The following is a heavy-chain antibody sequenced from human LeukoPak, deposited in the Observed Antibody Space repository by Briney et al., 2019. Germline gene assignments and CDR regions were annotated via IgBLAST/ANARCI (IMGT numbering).Heavy chain of an antibody. CDR1: GFTFDDYA. J-gene: IGHJ4*02. CDR3: AKGEGTDYGDYFDY. Sequence: SGGSLRLSCAASGFTFDDYAMHWVRQAPGKGLEWVSGISWNSGSIGYADSVKGRFTISRDNAKNSLYLQMNSLRAEDMALYYCAKGEGTDYGDYFDYWGQGTLVTVSS. V-gene: IGHV3-9*03. CDR2: ISWNSGSI. D-gene: IGHD4-17*01.